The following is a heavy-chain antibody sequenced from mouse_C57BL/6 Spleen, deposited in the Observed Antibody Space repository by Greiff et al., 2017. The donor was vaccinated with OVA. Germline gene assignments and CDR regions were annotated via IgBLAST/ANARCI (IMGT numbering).Heavy chain of an antibody. CDR2: IYPRSGNT. V-gene: IGHV1-81*01. D-gene: IGHD2-3*01. CDR1: GYTFTSYG. CDR3: ARWLLKEFAY. Sequence: VQLQQSGAELARPGASVKLSCKASGYTFTSYGISWVKQRTGQGLEWIGEIYPRSGNTYYNEKFKGKATLTADKSSSTAYMELRSLTSEDSAVYFCARWLLKEFAYWGQGTLVTVSA. J-gene: IGHJ3*01.